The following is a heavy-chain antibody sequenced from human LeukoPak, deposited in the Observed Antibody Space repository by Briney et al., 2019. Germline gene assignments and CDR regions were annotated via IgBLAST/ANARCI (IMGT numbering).Heavy chain of an antibody. CDR3: AKVYGDYGSLDAEYYYYMDV. CDR1: AVTSSTYV. D-gene: IGHD4-17*01. CDR2: VSGSGGVT. Sequence: GGSLRLSCVASAVTSSTYVMSWVRQAPGKGLEWVSTVSGSGGVTYYTDSLKGRFTISRDNSKNTLHLQMNSLMAEDAAVYYCAKVYGDYGSLDAEYYYYMDVWGKGTTVTVSS. J-gene: IGHJ6*03. V-gene: IGHV3-23*01.